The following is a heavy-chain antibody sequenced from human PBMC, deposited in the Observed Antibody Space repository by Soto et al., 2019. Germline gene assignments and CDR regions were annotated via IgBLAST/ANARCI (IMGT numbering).Heavy chain of an antibody. Sequence: PRPQLKVSCKASGGTFSSYAISWVRQAPGQGLEWMGGIIPIFGTANYAQKFQGRVTITADESTSTAYMELSSLRSEDTAVYYCARRLTGTFGLDSPGDLYWGQGTLVTVSS. CDR3: ARRLTGTFGLDSPGDLY. CDR2: IIPIFGTA. CDR1: GGTFSSYA. D-gene: IGHD1-7*01. J-gene: IGHJ4*02. V-gene: IGHV1-69*01.